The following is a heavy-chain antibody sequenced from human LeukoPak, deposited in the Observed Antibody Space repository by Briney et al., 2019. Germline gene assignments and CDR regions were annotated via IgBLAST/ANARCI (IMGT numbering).Heavy chain of an antibody. CDR1: GFTFSSYG. CDR3: AKEYYDCWSGFPPDFDI. J-gene: IGHJ3*02. Sequence: PGRSLRLSCAASGFTFSSYGMHWVRQAPGKGLEWVAVISCDGSNKYYADSVKGRFTISRDNSKNTLYLQMNSLRAEDTAVYYCAKEYYDCWSGFPPDFDIWGQGTMVTVSS. V-gene: IGHV3-30*18. D-gene: IGHD3-3*01. CDR2: ISCDGSNK.